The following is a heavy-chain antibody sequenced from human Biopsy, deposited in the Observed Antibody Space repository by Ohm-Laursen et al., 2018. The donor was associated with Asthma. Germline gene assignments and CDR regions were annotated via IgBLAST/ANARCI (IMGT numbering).Heavy chain of an antibody. J-gene: IGHJ3*02. CDR2: INAGNGNT. CDR3: ARTYYDFLTGQVNDAFDI. V-gene: IGHV1-3*01. Sequence: SVKVSCKASGYTFTSYAIHWVRQAPGQRLEWMGWINAGNGNTKHSQKFQGRVTITRDTSASTAYMELSSLRSEDTAVYYCARTYYDFLTGQVNDAFDIWGQGTMVTVSS. D-gene: IGHD3-9*01. CDR1: GYTFTSYA.